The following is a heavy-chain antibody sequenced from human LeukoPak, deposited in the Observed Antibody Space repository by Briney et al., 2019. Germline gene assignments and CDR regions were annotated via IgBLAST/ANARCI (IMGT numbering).Heavy chain of an antibody. Sequence: ASVKVSCKASGSSFSRFGISWVRQAPGQGLEWMGWISGYGNTEHAHKVQDRVTMTTDTSTSTAYMELRGLTSDDTAVYYCARFGTGNLDYWGQGTLVTVSS. CDR1: GSSFSRFG. CDR3: ARFGTGNLDY. V-gene: IGHV1-18*01. CDR2: ISGYGNT. D-gene: IGHD2-8*02. J-gene: IGHJ4*02.